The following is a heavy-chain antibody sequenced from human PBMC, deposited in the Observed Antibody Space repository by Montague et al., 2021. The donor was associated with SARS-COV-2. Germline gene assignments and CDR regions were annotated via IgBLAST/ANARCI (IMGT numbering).Heavy chain of an antibody. CDR2: INGGSSVM. D-gene: IGHD2-2*01. J-gene: IGHJ5*02. CDR3: APAVPVADDS. CDR1: GFNFGVYE. Sequence: SLRLSCAASGFNFGVYEMNWVRQTPGKGLEWVSYINGGSSVMYYADSVTGRFTISRDNAESSLYLQMNSLRAEDTAVYYCAPAVPVADDSWGQGTLVAVSS. V-gene: IGHV3-48*03.